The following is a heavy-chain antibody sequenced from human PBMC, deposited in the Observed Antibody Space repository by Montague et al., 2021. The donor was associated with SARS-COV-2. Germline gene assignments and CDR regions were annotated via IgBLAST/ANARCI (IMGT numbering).Heavy chain of an antibody. Sequence: SETLSLTCTVSGDSISHYYWGWIRQPPGRGLEWISHFSNNGDTRYGHSLKSRVTISTDTSKNQFSLMMASVTAADTAVYFCARARPSYGFDSWGQGTLVTVSS. CDR2: FSNNGDT. D-gene: IGHD3-16*01. V-gene: IGHV4-59*01. J-gene: IGHJ4*02. CDR3: ARARPSYGFDS. CDR1: GDSISHYY.